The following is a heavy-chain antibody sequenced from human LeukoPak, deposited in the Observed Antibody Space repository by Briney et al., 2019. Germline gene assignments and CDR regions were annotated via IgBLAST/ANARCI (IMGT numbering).Heavy chain of an antibody. CDR3: AGRSAYGSGSYYVDY. D-gene: IGHD3-10*01. CDR2: MNPNSGNT. V-gene: IGHV1-8*03. J-gene: IGHJ4*02. Sequence: ASVKVSCKASGYTFTSYDINWVRQATGQGLEWMGWMNPNSGNTGYAQKFQGRVTITRNTSITTTYMELSSLRSEGTAVYYCAGRSAYGSGSYYVDYWGQGTLVTVSS. CDR1: GYTFTSYD.